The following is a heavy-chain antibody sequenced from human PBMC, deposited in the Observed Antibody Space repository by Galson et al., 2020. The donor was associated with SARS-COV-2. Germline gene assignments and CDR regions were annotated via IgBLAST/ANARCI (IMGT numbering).Heavy chain of an antibody. CDR2: IYYSGST. J-gene: IGHJ3*02. CDR1: GGSISSGGYY. D-gene: IGHD2-2*02. CDR3: ARDVNSYCSSTSCYTTSLGDAFDI. Sequence: SQTLSLTCTVSGGSISSGGYYWSWIRQHPGKGLEWIGYIYYSGSTYYNPSLKSRVTISVDTSKNQFSLKLSSVTAADTAVYYCARDVNSYCSSTSCYTTSLGDAFDIWGQGTMVTVSS. V-gene: IGHV4-31*03.